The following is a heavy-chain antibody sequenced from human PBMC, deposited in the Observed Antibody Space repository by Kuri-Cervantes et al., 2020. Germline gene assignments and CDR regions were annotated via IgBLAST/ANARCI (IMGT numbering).Heavy chain of an antibody. CDR2: ISSSSSTI. CDR3: ARQEKQWLVLVDY. CDR1: GFTFSSYS. V-gene: IGHV3-48*02. J-gene: IGHJ4*02. D-gene: IGHD6-19*01. Sequence: GGSLRLSCAASGFTFSSYSMNWVRQAPGKGLEWVSYISSSSSTIYYADSVKSRFTISRDNAKNSLYLQMNSLRDEDTAVYYCARQEKQWLVLVDYWGQGTLVTVSS.